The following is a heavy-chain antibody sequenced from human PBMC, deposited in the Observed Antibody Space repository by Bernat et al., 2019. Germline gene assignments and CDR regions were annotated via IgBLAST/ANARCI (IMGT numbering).Heavy chain of an antibody. D-gene: IGHD3-10*01. V-gene: IGHV1-69*06. Sequence: QVQLVQSGAEVKKPGSSVKVSCKASGGTFSSYAISWVRQAPGQGLEWMGGIIPIFGTANYAQKFQGRVTITADKSTSTAYMELSSLRSEDTAVYYCARDSHIDGSGSYYNYPMSHWGQGTLVTVSS. CDR3: ARDSHIDGSGSYYNYPMSH. J-gene: IGHJ4*02. CDR1: GGTFSSYA. CDR2: IIPIFGTA.